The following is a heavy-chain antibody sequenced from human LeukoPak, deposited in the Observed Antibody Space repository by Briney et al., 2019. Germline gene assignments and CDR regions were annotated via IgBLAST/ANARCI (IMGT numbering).Heavy chain of an antibody. CDR3: ARKSSRGGFNGYDYWYFDL. CDR1: GGSISSSSYY. D-gene: IGHD5-12*01. Sequence: SETLSLTCTVSGGSISSSSYYWGWIRQPPGKGLEWIGYIPYSGNTDYNPSLKSPITLSVDTSKNRLPLKLSSVTAADTAMYYCARKSSRGGFNGYDYWYFDLWGRGTLVTVSS. V-gene: IGHV4-39*06. J-gene: IGHJ2*01. CDR2: IPYSGNT.